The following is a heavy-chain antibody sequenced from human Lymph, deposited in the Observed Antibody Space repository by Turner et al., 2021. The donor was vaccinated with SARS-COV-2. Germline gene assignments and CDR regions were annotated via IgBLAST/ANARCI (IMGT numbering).Heavy chain of an antibody. Sequence: EVQLLESGGGLVQPGGSLRLSCAASGFPFSSYGMSWVRQAPGKGLEWVSVISGSGGSTYYADSVKGRFTISRDNSKNTLYLQMNSLRAEDTAVYYCAKDRVVPPAIWNYYYYDGMDVWGQGTTVTVSS. CDR2: ISGSGGST. D-gene: IGHD2-2*02. CDR1: GFPFSSYG. V-gene: IGHV3-23*01. CDR3: AKDRVVPPAIWNYYYYDGMDV. J-gene: IGHJ6*02.